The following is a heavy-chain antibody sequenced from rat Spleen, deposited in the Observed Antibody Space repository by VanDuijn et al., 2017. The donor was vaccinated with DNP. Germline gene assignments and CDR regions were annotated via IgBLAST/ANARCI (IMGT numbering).Heavy chain of an antibody. D-gene: IGHD1-3*01. CDR2: FWDTGTT. Sequence: QVQLKESGPGLVQPSQTLSLTCTVAGFSLTPYNIHWIRQPPGKGLEWMGVFWDTGTTRYNSALKSRLSISRDTSKSQVLLKMNSVQTEDTATYYCARDRTVARYFFDYWGQGLMVTVSS. CDR3: ARDRTVARYFFDY. J-gene: IGHJ2*01. CDR1: GFSLTPYN. V-gene: IGHV2-41*01.